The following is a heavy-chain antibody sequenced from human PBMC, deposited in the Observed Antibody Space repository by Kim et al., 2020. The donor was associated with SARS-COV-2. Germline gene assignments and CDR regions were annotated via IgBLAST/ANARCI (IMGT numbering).Heavy chain of an antibody. CDR3: AKDRVRYFDSNHYGMDV. D-gene: IGHD3-9*01. V-gene: IGHV3-30*02. Sequence: VKGRVTISRDNSKNTLYLQMNSLRAEDTAVYYCAKDRVRYFDSNHYGMDVWGQGTTVTVSS. J-gene: IGHJ6*02.